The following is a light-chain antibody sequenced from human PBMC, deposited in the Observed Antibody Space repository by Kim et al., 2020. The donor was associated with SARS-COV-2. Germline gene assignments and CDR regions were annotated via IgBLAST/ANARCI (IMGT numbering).Light chain of an antibody. CDR2: KES. J-gene: IGLJ3*02. CDR3: QSGDSSVSYVV. V-gene: IGLV3-25*03. CDR1: ALTRPN. Sequence: PGQTAGITCSVDALTRPNVYWYQQKPGQAPALIIFKESQRPSGIPERFSGSSSGTTVTLTITGVQAEDEADYYCQSGDSSVSYVVFGGGTKLTVL.